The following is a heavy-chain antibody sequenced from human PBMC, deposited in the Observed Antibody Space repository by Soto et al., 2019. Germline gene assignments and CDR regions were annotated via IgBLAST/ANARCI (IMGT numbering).Heavy chain of an antibody. Sequence: QVQLQESGPGLVKPSQTLSLTCTVSGGSISSGGYYWSWIRQHPGKGLEWIGYIYYSGSTYYNPSLQSRVTISVDPSKNQSSLKLSSVTAADTAVYYCARGRTMVRGVIIRTTSGWFDPWGQGTLVTVSS. CDR1: GGSISSGGYY. CDR3: ARGRTMVRGVIIRTTSGWFDP. J-gene: IGHJ5*02. V-gene: IGHV4-31*03. CDR2: IYYSGST. D-gene: IGHD3-10*01.